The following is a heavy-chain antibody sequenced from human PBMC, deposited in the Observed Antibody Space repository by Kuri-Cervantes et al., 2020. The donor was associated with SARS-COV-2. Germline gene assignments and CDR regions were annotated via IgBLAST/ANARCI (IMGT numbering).Heavy chain of an antibody. CDR3: ARGVGYDFWSGPPFDP. CDR2: MIPYSYNT. CDR1: GYTFTSYA. Sequence: ASVKVSCKASGYTFTSYAMHWVRQAPGQRLEWMGWMIPYSYNTGYAQKFQGRVTMTRNTSISTAYMELSSLRSEDTAVYYCARGVGYDFWSGPPFDPWGQGTLVTVSS. D-gene: IGHD3-3*01. V-gene: IGHV1-8*02. J-gene: IGHJ5*02.